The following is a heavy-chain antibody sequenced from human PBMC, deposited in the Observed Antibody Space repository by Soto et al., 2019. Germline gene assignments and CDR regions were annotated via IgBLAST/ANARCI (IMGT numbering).Heavy chain of an antibody. Sequence: PGGSLRLSCAASGFTFSSYGMHWVRQAPGKGLEWVAVISYDGSNKYYADSVKGRFTISRDNSKNTLYLQMNSLRAEDTAVYYCAKGIAAASDAFDIWGQGTMVTVSS. CDR1: GFTFSSYG. D-gene: IGHD6-13*01. CDR2: ISYDGSNK. V-gene: IGHV3-30*18. CDR3: AKGIAAASDAFDI. J-gene: IGHJ3*02.